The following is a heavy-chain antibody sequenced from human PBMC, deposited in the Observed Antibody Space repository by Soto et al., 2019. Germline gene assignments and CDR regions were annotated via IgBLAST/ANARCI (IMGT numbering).Heavy chain of an antibody. CDR3: AREDILGTRSFDY. Sequence: GSLRLSCGASGFIFSKYSMNWVRQAPGKGLEWLSYISSNSVTIYYADSVRGRFTIFRDNAKNSLYLQMNSLRDEDTAVYYCAREDILGTRSFDYWGQGALVTVSS. J-gene: IGHJ4*02. CDR1: GFIFSKYS. CDR2: ISSNSVTI. V-gene: IGHV3-48*02. D-gene: IGHD1-26*01.